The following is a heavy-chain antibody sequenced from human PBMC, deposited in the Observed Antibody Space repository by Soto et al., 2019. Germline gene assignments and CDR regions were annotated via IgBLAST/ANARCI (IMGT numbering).Heavy chain of an antibody. J-gene: IGHJ6*02. Sequence: SVNVSFKTSGDSFKKNWCTWFLHAPGQGLEWMGGTIPALGKTHYIEKFQGRVTITVDDATRTVYMEVRDLTSEDTAIYYCARGKFRTSAMDVWGQRPTVTVSS. CDR2: TIPALGKT. V-gene: IGHV1-69*10. CDR1: GDSFKKNW. CDR3: ARGKFRTSAMDV.